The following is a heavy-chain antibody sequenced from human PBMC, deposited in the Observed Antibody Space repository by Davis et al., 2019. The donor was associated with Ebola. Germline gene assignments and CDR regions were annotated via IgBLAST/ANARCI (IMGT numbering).Heavy chain of an antibody. V-gene: IGHV4-39*07. Sequence: SETLSLTCTVSGGSISSSSYYWGWIRQPPGKGLEWIGEIYHSGSTNYNPSLKSRVTISVDTSKNQFSLKLSSVTAADTAVYYCARTRGYVWGSYIVRYWGQGTLVTVSS. CDR2: IYHSGST. D-gene: IGHD3-16*01. J-gene: IGHJ4*02. CDR1: GGSISSSSYY. CDR3: ARTRGYVWGSYIVRY.